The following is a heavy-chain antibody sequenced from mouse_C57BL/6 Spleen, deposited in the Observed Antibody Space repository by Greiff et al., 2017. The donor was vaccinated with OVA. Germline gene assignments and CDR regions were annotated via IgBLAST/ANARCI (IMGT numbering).Heavy chain of an antibody. D-gene: IGHD2-1*01. Sequence: QVQLKESGAELARPGASVKLSCKASGYTFTSYGISWVKQRTGQGLEWIGEIYPRSGNTYYNEKFKGKAPLTADKSSSTSYMELRSLTSEDSAVYFCARGDYGNYECFAYWGQGTLVTVSA. J-gene: IGHJ3*01. V-gene: IGHV1-81*01. CDR2: IYPRSGNT. CDR1: GYTFTSYG. CDR3: ARGDYGNYECFAY.